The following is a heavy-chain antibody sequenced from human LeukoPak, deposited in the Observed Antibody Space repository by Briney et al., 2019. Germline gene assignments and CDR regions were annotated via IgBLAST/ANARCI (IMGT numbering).Heavy chain of an antibody. CDR2: IYYSGST. D-gene: IGHD3-22*01. CDR3: ARTKYYYDSSGYYPEAGLDY. J-gene: IGHJ4*02. Sequence: SETLSLTCTVSGGSISSYYWSWIRQPPGKGLEWIGYIYYSGSTNYNPSLKSRVTISVDTSKNQFSLKLSAVTAADTAVYYCARTKYYYDSSGYYPEAGLDYWGQGTLVTVSS. V-gene: IGHV4-59*01. CDR1: GGSISSYY.